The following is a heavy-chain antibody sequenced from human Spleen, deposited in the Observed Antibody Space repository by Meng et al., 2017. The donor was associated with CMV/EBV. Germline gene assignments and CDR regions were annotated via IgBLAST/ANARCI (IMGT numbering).Heavy chain of an antibody. CDR2: INPNSGGT. CDR3: ARTAPEYCSSTSCYFDGWLSPFDP. D-gene: IGHD2-2*01. CDR1: Y. Sequence: YMHWVRQAPGQGLEWMGWINPNSGGTDYAQKFQGRVTLTRDTSISTAYMELTRLRSDDTAVYYCARTAPEYCSSTSCYFDGWLSPFDPWGQGTLVTVSS. J-gene: IGHJ5*02. V-gene: IGHV1-2*02.